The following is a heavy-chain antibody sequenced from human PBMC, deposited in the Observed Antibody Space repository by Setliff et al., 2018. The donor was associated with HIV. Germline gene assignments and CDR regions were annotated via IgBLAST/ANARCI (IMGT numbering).Heavy chain of an antibody. J-gene: IGHJ4*02. D-gene: IGHD6-19*01. CDR2: ISGSGGST. CDR3: AKDPNMYSSGWYGY. V-gene: IGHV3-23*01. Sequence: SGGSLRLSCAASGFTFSSYAMSWVRQAPGKGLEWVSAISGSGGSTYYADSVKGRFTISRDNSKNTLYLQMNSLRAEDTAVYYCAKDPNMYSSGWYGYWGQGTLVTVSS. CDR1: GFTFSSYA.